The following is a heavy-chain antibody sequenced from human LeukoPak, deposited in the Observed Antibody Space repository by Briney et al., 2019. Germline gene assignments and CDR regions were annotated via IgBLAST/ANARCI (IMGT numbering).Heavy chain of an antibody. V-gene: IGHV4-59*08. J-gene: IGHJ4*02. CDR1: GGSIGSYY. Sequence: PSETLSLTCTVPGGSIGSYYWSWIRQPPGKGLEWIGYIYYTGTTTYNPSLKSRVTISLDTSKNQFSLKLTSVTAADAAVYYCARHGQERAVVTPLYYFDYWGQGTLVTVSS. CDR3: ARHGQERAVVTPLYYFDY. CDR2: IYYTGTT. D-gene: IGHD5-18*01.